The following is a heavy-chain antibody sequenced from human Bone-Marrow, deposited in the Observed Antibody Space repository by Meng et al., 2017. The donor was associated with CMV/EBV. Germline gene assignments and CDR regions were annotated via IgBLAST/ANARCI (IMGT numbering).Heavy chain of an antibody. CDR1: GFTFSRFW. D-gene: IGHD5-18*01. CDR2: IKQDESEK. J-gene: IGHJ4*02. V-gene: IGHV3-7*01. CDR3: ARSLQLGLEFDN. Sequence: GGSLRLSCAASGFTFSRFWMTWVRQAPGKGLEWVANIKQDESEKYYVDSVKGRFTTSRDNAENSLYLQMNSLRAEDTAVYYCARSLQLGLEFDNWGQGTLVTVSS.